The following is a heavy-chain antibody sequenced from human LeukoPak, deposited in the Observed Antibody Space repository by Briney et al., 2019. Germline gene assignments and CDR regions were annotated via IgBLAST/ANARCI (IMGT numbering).Heavy chain of an antibody. V-gene: IGHV5-51*01. CDR2: IHPGGSKT. Sequence: GESLKISCKASGYTFRSYCIAWVRQMPGKGLEWMGIIHPGGSKTTYSPSFQGQVTISADKSITSAYLQWSRLKASDSAMYYCAYFGGGGFDIWGQGTVVSVSS. CDR1: GYTFRSYC. CDR3: AYFGGGGFDI. D-gene: IGHD3-10*01. J-gene: IGHJ3*02.